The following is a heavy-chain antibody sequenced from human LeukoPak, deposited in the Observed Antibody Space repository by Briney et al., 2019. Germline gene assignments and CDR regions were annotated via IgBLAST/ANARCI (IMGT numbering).Heavy chain of an antibody. CDR2: TYYSGST. Sequence: SETLSLTCTVSGGSISSDYWNWIRQPAGKGVEWIGRTYYSGSTSYHPSLKSRVTMSIDTSKNQFSLKLSSVTAADTAVYYCARGGDWFDPWGQGTLVTVSS. CDR1: GGSISSDY. D-gene: IGHD3-16*01. J-gene: IGHJ5*02. CDR3: ARGGDWFDP. V-gene: IGHV4-4*07.